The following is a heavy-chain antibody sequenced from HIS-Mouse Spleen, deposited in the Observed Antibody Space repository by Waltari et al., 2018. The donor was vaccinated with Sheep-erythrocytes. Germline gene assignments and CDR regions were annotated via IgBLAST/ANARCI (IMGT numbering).Heavy chain of an antibody. CDR3: ARALIITMVRGVTSNWFDP. J-gene: IGHJ5*02. Sequence: QVQLQESGPGLVKPSQTLSLTCTVSVGSIRSGGYYWSWIRQHPGKGLEWIGYIYYSGSTYYNPSLKSRVTISVDTSKNQFSLKLSSVTAADTAVYYCARALIITMVRGVTSNWFDPWGQGTLVTVSS. V-gene: IGHV4-31*03. CDR2: IYYSGST. D-gene: IGHD3-10*01. CDR1: VGSIRSGGYY.